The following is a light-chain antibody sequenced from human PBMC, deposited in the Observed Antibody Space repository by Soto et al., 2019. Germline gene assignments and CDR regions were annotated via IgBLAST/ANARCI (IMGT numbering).Light chain of an antibody. J-gene: IGKJ1*01. CDR3: QQYYKWPRT. CDR2: GAS. V-gene: IGKV3-15*01. CDR1: QSVRGN. Sequence: ELVITQSPAHLSVSPSALATPSCRASQSVRGNLDWYQHKPGQAPRLLIFGASTRATGIPARFSGSGSGTKFTLTMSSLQSEDFAVYSCQQYYKWPRTFGQGTKVDIK.